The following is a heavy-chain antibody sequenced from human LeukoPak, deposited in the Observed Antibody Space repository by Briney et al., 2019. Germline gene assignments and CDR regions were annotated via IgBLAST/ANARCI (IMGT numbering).Heavy chain of an antibody. D-gene: IGHD2-15*01. Sequence: SETLSLTCAVYGGSFSGYYRSWIRQPPGKGLEWIGEINHSGSTNYNPSLKSRVTISVDTSKNQFSLKLSSVTAADTAVYYCARGGYCSGGSCYSGDYWGQGTLVTVSS. V-gene: IGHV4-34*01. CDR3: ARGGYCSGGSCYSGDY. J-gene: IGHJ4*02. CDR1: GGSFSGYY. CDR2: INHSGST.